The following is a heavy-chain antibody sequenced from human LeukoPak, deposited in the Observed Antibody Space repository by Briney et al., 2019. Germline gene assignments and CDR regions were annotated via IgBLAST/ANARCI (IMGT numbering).Heavy chain of an antibody. V-gene: IGHV4-59*12. D-gene: IGHD2-2*01. CDR3: AREGGPVVEGFDWFDP. CDR1: GGSISSYY. CDR2: IYYSGST. J-gene: IGHJ5*02. Sequence: PSETLSLTCTVSGGSISSYYWSWIRQPPGKGLEWIGYIYYSGSTNYNPSLKSRVTISADTSKNQFSLKLSSVTAADTAVYYCAREGGPVVEGFDWFDPWGQGTLVTVSS.